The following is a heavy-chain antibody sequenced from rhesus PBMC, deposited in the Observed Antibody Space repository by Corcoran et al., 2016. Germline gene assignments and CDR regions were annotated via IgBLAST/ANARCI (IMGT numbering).Heavy chain of an antibody. D-gene: IGHD5-12*01. CDR2: IGGSSGST. Sequence: QVQLQESGPGLVKPSETPALTCALSGYSISSDYGWSGFRQPQGKGLEWIGYIGGSSGSTNYNPSLKSRVTISKDTSKNQFSLKLSSVTAADTAVYYCANGSFDYWGQGVLVTVSS. CDR1: GYSISSDYG. CDR3: ANGSFDY. V-gene: IGHV4-127*01. J-gene: IGHJ4*01.